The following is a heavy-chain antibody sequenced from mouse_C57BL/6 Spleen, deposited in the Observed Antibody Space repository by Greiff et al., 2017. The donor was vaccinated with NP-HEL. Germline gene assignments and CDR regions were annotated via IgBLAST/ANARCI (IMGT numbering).Heavy chain of an antibody. J-gene: IGHJ4*01. CDR3: ARWYSNYYAMDY. Sequence: QVQLKQSGAELARPGASVKLSCKASGYTFTSYGISWVKQRTGQGLEWIGEIYPRSGNTYYNEKFKGKATLTADKSSSTAYMELRSLTSEDSAVYFCARWYSNYYAMDYWGQGTSVTVSS. CDR2: IYPRSGNT. V-gene: IGHV1-81*01. CDR1: GYTFTSYG. D-gene: IGHD2-5*01.